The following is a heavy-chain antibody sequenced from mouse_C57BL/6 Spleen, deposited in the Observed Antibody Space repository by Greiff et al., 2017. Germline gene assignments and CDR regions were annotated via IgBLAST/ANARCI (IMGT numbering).Heavy chain of an antibody. Sequence: VQLKESGEGLVKPGGSLKLSCAASGFTFSSYAMSWVRQTPEKRLEWVAYISSGGDYIYYADTVKGRFTISRDNARNTLYLQLSSLKSEDTAMYYCTRDSSGYVGFAYWGQGTLVTVSA. CDR2: ISSGGDYI. CDR3: TRDSSGYVGFAY. J-gene: IGHJ3*01. V-gene: IGHV5-9-1*02. CDR1: GFTFSSYA. D-gene: IGHD3-2*02.